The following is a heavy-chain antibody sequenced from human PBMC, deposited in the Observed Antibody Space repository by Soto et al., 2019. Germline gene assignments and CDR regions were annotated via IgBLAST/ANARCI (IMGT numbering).Heavy chain of an antibody. CDR1: GFTFSSYA. CDR2: ISGSGGST. CDR3: AKQGDLRVSSGWYRYYFDY. D-gene: IGHD6-19*01. V-gene: IGHV3-23*01. Sequence: GSLRLSCAASGFTFSSYAMSWVRQAPGKGLEWVSAISGSGGSTYYADSVKGRFTISRDNSKNTLYLQMNSLRAEDTAVYYCAKQGDLRVSSGWYRYYFDYWGQGTLVTVSS. J-gene: IGHJ4*02.